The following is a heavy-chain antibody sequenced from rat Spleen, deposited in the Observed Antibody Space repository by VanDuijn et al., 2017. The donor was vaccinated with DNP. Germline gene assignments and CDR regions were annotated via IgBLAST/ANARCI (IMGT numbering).Heavy chain of an antibody. CDR2: INTGSGGI. J-gene: IGHJ3*01. CDR1: GYTFTSYY. D-gene: IGHD1-5*01. CDR3: ASQGIGTTWFAY. Sequence: QIQLQQSGAELAKPGSSVMISCKASGYTFTSYYISWIKQTTGQGLECIGHINTGSGGINSNENFKGKATLTVDKSSSTDFMQLSSLTPDDSAVYYCASQGIGTTWFAYWGQGTLVTVSS. V-gene: IGHV1-43*01.